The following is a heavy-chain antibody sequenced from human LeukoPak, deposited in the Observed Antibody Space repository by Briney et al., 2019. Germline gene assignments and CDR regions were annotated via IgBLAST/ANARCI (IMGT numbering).Heavy chain of an antibody. V-gene: IGHV1-46*01. D-gene: IGHD2-15*01. CDR3: ARDRGSGDYYFDY. CDR2: INPSGGST. J-gene: IGHJ4*02. Sequence: ASVKVSCKASGYXFTSYYIHWVRQAPGQGLEWMGIINPSGGSTSYAQKFQGRVTMTRDTSTSTVCMELSSLRSEDTAVYYCARDRGSGDYYFDYWGQGTLVTVSS. CDR1: GYXFTSYY.